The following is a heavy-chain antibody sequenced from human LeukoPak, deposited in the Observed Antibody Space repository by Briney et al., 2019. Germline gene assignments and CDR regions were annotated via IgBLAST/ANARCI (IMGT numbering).Heavy chain of an antibody. Sequence: GGSLRLSCAASGFTFSSYEMNWVRQAPGKGLEWVSYISSSGSTIYYADSVKGRFTISRDNAKNSLYLQMNSLRPEDTAVYSCTKGPTYGGAFHIWGQGTMVTVSS. CDR3: TKGPTYGGAFHI. V-gene: IGHV3-48*03. J-gene: IGHJ3*02. CDR2: ISSSGSTI. CDR1: GFTFSSYE. D-gene: IGHD3-10*01.